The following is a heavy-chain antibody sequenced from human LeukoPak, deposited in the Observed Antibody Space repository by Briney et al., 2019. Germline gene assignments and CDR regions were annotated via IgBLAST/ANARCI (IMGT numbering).Heavy chain of an antibody. Sequence: GGSLRLSCAASGFTFSSFALSWVRQAPGKGLEWVSSISGSGDSTYYMESVKGRFTISRDNSENTLYLQMNSLRADDTAVYYCAGGRWLQFTSFDYWGQGTLVTVSS. D-gene: IGHD5-24*01. CDR1: GFTFSSFA. V-gene: IGHV3-23*01. CDR2: ISGSGDST. J-gene: IGHJ4*02. CDR3: AGGRWLQFTSFDY.